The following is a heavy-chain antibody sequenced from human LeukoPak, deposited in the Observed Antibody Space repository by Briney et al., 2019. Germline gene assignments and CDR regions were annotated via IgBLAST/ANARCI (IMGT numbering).Heavy chain of an antibody. CDR1: GGSISSGDYY. J-gene: IGHJ6*02. D-gene: IGHD3-22*01. CDR2: VYYSGNT. Sequence: PSETLSLTCTVSGGSISSGDYYWSWIRQPPGKGLEWVGYVYYSGNTYYNPSLKSRVTISVDTSKNQFSLKLSSVTAADTAVYYCARDFASSGYYSPTGYYGMDVRGQGTTVTVSS. CDR3: ARDFASSGYYSPTGYYGMDV. V-gene: IGHV4-30-4*01.